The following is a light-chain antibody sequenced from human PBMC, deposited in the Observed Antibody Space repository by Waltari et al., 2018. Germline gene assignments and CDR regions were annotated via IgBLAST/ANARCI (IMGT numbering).Light chain of an antibody. V-gene: IGKV1-5*03. CDR2: KAS. Sequence: DIQMTQSPSTLSASVGDRVTITCRASQSANSWVAWYQQKARKAPKLLIFKASNLESGVPSRFSGRGSGTEFTLTISSLQPDDFATYHCQQYDSYWTFGQGTKVEIK. CDR3: QQYDSYWT. CDR1: QSANSW. J-gene: IGKJ1*01.